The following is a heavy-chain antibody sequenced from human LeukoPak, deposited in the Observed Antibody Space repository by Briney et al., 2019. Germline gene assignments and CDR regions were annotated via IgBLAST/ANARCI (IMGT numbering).Heavy chain of an antibody. D-gene: IGHD3-22*01. V-gene: IGHV1-24*01. Sequence: ASLKVSCKVSGYTLTELSMHCVRQAPGKGVEWLGGFDPEDGETIYAQKFQGRVTMTEDTSTDTAYMELSSLRSEDTAVYYCATFYDREGNFDYWGQGTLVTVSS. J-gene: IGHJ4*02. CDR2: FDPEDGET. CDR1: GYTLTELS. CDR3: ATFYDREGNFDY.